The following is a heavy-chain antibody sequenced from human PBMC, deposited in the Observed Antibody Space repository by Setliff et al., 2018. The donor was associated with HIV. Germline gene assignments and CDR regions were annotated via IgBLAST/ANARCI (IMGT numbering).Heavy chain of an antibody. CDR2: IYTNENT. CDR1: GGSISSHY. J-gene: IGHJ6*03. D-gene: IGHD3-16*01. Sequence: SETLSLTCTVSGGSISSHYWSWIRQPAGKGLEWIGHIYTNENTNYNPSLKSRVTISVDTSKDQFSLKLSSVTAADTAVYYCARVPWGGRGEYYYYYMDVWGKGTTVTVSS. V-gene: IGHV4-4*07. CDR3: ARVPWGGRGEYYYYYMDV.